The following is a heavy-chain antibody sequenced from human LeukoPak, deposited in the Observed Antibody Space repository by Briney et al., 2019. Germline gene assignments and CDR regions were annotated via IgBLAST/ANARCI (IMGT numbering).Heavy chain of an antibody. CDR1: GFTFSTYS. CDR2: ISTGSSYI. Sequence: PGRSLRLSCAASGFTFSTYSMNWVRQAPGKGLEWVSSISTGSSYIYYGDSVKGRFTISRDNAKDSLYLQMNSLRAEDTAVYYCARDWSGFDYWGQGTLVTVSS. D-gene: IGHD3-3*01. V-gene: IGHV3-21*01. CDR3: ARDWSGFDY. J-gene: IGHJ4*02.